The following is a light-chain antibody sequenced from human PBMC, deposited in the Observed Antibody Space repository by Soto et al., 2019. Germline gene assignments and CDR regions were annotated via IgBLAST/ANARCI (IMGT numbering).Light chain of an antibody. CDR2: KAS. V-gene: IGKV1-5*03. Sequence: DIQMTQSPSTLSASVGDRVTITCRASQSISSWLAWYQQNPGKAPKLLIYKASSLESGVPSRFSGSESGTAFTLTISSMQTDDFATYYCQQYNSYSPYTFGQGTKLEIK. CDR3: QQYNSYSPYT. J-gene: IGKJ2*01. CDR1: QSISSW.